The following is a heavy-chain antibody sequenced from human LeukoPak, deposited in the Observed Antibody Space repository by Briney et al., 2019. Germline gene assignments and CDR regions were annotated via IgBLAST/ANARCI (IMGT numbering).Heavy chain of an antibody. V-gene: IGHV1-69*13. CDR1: GGTFSSYA. D-gene: IGHD5-18*01. CDR3: AKDRRRGYSYGYDSDY. J-gene: IGHJ4*02. CDR2: IIPIFGTA. Sequence: SVKVSCKASGGTFSSYAISWVRQAPGQGLEWMGGIIPIFGTANYAQKFQGRVTITADESTSTAYMELSSLRSEDTAVYYCAKDRRRGYSYGYDSDYWGQGTLVTVSS.